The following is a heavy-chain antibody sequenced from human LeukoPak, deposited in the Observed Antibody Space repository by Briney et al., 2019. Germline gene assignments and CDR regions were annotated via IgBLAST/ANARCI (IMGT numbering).Heavy chain of an antibody. Sequence: GGSLRLSCAASGFTFSSYAMHWVRQAPGKGLEWVAVISYDGSNKYYADSVKGRFTISRDNSKNTLYLQMNSLRAEDTAVYYCARDLTYSSSNYGMDVWGQGTTVTVSS. V-gene: IGHV3-30*04. CDR2: ISYDGSNK. CDR1: GFTFSSYA. CDR3: ARDLTYSSSNYGMDV. D-gene: IGHD6-6*01. J-gene: IGHJ6*02.